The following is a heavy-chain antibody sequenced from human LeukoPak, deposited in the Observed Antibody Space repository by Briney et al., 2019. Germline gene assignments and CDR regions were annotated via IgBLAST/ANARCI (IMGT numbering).Heavy chain of an antibody. D-gene: IGHD3-16*01. J-gene: IGHJ4*02. V-gene: IGHV3-53*01. CDR1: GFTFSSYW. CDR3: VRHSYDGYYFAY. CDR2: FYSGGDR. Sequence: QPGGSLRLSCAASGFTFSSYWMSWVRQAPGKGLEWVSVFYSGGDRYYTDSVKGRFTISRDNSKNTLYLQMNSLRAEDTAVFYCVRHSYDGYYFAYWGQGTLVTVSS.